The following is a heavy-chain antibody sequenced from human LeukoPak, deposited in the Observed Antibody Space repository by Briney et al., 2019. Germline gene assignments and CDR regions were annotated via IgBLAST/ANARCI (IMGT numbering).Heavy chain of an antibody. J-gene: IGHJ4*02. CDR2: ISGSGDNT. V-gene: IGHV3-23*01. Sequence: PGGSLRLSCAASGFTFSSYAMSWVRQAPGKGLEWVSAISGSGDNTYYADSVKDRFTISRDKSKNTLYLQMNSLGAEGTAVYYCAKNRGNYYYFDYWGQGTLVTVSS. D-gene: IGHD4-11*01. CDR3: AKNRGNYYYFDY. CDR1: GFTFSSYA.